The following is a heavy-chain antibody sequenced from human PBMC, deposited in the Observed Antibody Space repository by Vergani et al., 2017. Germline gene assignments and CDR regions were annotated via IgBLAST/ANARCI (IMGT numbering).Heavy chain of an antibody. CDR1: GFTFNHYA. V-gene: IGHV3-23*01. CDR2: ISGRGGST. D-gene: IGHD5-12*01. J-gene: IGHJ6*02. Sequence: EVHLFESGGDLVQPGGSLRLSCAASGFTFNHYAMNWVRQAPGKGLEWVSGISGRGGSTYYAGSVKGRFTISRDSSKNTLYLQLNSLSAGDTAVYYCAKANPRNSGYDYLYFYHAMDVWGQGTTVTVSS. CDR3: AKANPRNSGYDYLYFYHAMDV.